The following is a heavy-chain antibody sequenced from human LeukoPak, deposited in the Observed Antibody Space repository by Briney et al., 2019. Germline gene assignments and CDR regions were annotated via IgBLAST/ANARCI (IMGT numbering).Heavy chain of an antibody. Sequence: GGSLRLSCAASGFTFSSYAMSWVRQAPGKRLEWVPSFSGGAGKTYYADSVKGRFTISRDNSQNTVYLQMSSLRAEDTAVYYCAKDQYIYGSSPFDYWGQGTLVTVSS. CDR1: GFTFSSYA. CDR2: FSGGAGKT. CDR3: AKDQYIYGSSPFDY. J-gene: IGHJ4*02. D-gene: IGHD3-10*01. V-gene: IGHV3-23*01.